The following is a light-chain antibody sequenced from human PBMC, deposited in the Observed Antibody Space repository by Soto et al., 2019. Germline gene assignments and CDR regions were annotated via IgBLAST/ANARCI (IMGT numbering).Light chain of an antibody. V-gene: IGKV1-5*03. Sequence: IHMTQSPSTLSVSLGEIVTITCRASQTISSWLAWYQQKPGKAPKLLIYKASTLKSGVPSRFSGSGSGTEFTLTISSLQPDDFATYYCQHYNSYSEAFGQGTKVDIK. CDR2: KAS. J-gene: IGKJ1*01. CDR3: QHYNSYSEA. CDR1: QTISSW.